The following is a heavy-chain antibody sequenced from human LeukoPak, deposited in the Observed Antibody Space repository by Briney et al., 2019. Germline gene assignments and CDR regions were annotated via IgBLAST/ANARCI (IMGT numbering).Heavy chain of an antibody. V-gene: IGHV4-31*03. CDR3: ARAPKGMTTVRYYYYYYTDV. D-gene: IGHD4-11*01. CDR1: GGSISSNDYY. Sequence: PSQTLSLTCTVSGGSISSNDYYWCWIRQHPGKGLEWIGYIYYNGRTFYNPSLKTRVTISVDTSKNQFSLKLSSVTAADTAVYYCARAPKGMTTVRYYYYYYTDVWGKGTTVNVSS. CDR2: IYYNGRT. J-gene: IGHJ6*03.